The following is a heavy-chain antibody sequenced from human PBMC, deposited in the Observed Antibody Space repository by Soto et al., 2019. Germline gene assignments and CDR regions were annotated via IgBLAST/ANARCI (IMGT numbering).Heavy chain of an antibody. CDR3: AKELLVAGISAFDI. CDR1: GVTFSSYA. D-gene: IGHD6-19*01. V-gene: IGHV3-23*01. Sequence: GGALRLSCAASGVTFSSYAMSWVRQAPGKGREWGSAISGSGGSAYYADSVKGRFTISRDNSKSTLYLQMNSLRAEATAVYSCAKELLVAGISAFDIWGQGTMVTVSS. J-gene: IGHJ3*02. CDR2: ISGSGGSA.